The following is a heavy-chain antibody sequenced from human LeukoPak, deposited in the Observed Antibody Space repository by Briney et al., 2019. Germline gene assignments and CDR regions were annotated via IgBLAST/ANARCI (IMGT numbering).Heavy chain of an antibody. V-gene: IGHV3-7*03. CDR1: GFTFSSYP. J-gene: IGHJ4*02. CDR3: ARRYFDY. Sequence: GGSLRLSCTASGFTFSSYPISWVRQTPGKGLEWVANIKQDGSEKYYVDSVKGRFTISRDNAKNSLYLQMNSLRAEDTAVYYCARRYFDYWGQGTLVTVSS. CDR2: IKQDGSEK.